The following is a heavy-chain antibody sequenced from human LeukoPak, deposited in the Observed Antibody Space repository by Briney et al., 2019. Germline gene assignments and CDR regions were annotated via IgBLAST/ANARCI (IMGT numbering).Heavy chain of an antibody. V-gene: IGHV1-46*01. CDR3: ARSGVVVTATYDY. D-gene: IGHD2-21*02. CDR2: INPSGGST. Sequence: ASVTVSYKASGYTFTDYYMHWVRQAPGQGLEWLGIINPSGGSTSYAQKFQGRVTMTRDTSTSTVYMELSSLRSEDTAVYYCARSGVVVTATYDYWGQGTLVTVSS. J-gene: IGHJ4*02. CDR1: GYTFTDYY.